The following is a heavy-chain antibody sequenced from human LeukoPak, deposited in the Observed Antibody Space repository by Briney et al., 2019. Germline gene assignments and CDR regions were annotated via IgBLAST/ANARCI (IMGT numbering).Heavy chain of an antibody. CDR1: GFTVSSNY. Sequence: PGGSLRLSGAASGFTVSSNYMSWVRQAPGKGLEWVSLIDSGGNTYYGDSVRGRFTISRDNSKNTLYLQMNSLRAEDTAVYYCARVAFRSSSYISGIDYWGQGNLVTVSS. CDR2: IDSGGNT. CDR3: ARVAFRSSSYISGIDY. D-gene: IGHD6-6*01. J-gene: IGHJ4*02. V-gene: IGHV3-53*01.